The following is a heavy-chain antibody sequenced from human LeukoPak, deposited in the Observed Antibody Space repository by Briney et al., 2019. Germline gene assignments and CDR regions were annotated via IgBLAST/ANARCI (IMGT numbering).Heavy chain of an antibody. CDR3: ARASNPWLQLA. D-gene: IGHD5-24*01. V-gene: IGHV3-7*05. CDR1: GFTFSNYW. Sequence: GGSLRLSCAASGFTFSNYWMIWVRQAPGKGLEWVGNIKQDGSVNRYADSVRGRFTISRDNAQTSLYLQMNSLRAEDTAVYYCARASNPWLQLAWGQGTLVTVSS. J-gene: IGHJ5*02. CDR2: IKQDGSVN.